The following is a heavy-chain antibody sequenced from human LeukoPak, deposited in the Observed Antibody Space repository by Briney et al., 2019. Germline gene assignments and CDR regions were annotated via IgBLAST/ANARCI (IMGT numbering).Heavy chain of an antibody. CDR1: GGSISSTSYY. Sequence: SETLSLTRTVSGGSISSTSYYWGWIRQPPGKGLEWIGSIYYSGSTYYNPSLKSRVTISVDTSKNQFSLKLNSVTAADTAVYYCARLRYSGSYSLFDYWGQGTLVTVSS. J-gene: IGHJ4*02. CDR2: IYYSGST. CDR3: ARLRYSGSYSLFDY. V-gene: IGHV4-39*01. D-gene: IGHD1-26*01.